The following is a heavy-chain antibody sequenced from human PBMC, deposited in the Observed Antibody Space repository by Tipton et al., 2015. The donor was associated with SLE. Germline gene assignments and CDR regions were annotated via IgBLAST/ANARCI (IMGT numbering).Heavy chain of an antibody. J-gene: IGHJ3*02. CDR1: GVTFSSYG. CDR2: IRFDGSNK. D-gene: IGHD3-22*01. V-gene: IGHV3-30*02. CDR3: ARDRESMIVVGHAFDI. Sequence: SGVTFSSYGMHWVRQAPGKGLEWVAFIRFDGSNKYYADSVKGRFTISRDNSKNTLYLQMNSLRAEDTAVYYCARDRESMIVVGHAFDIWGQGTMVTVSS.